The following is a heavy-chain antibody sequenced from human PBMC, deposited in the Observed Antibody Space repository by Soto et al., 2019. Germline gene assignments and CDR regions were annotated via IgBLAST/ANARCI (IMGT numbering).Heavy chain of an antibody. CDR3: VRGGSSRSY. CDR1: GFTFTNYI. V-gene: IGHV3-21*01. J-gene: IGHJ4*02. CDR2: LSSGSRYV. D-gene: IGHD3-16*02. Sequence: PGGSRRLSCTASGFTFTNYIMTWVRQAPGKGLEWVSSLSSGSRYVYYVDSVKGRFTISRDDAKNSVYLQMNSLRAEDAAVYYCVRGGSSRSYWGQG.